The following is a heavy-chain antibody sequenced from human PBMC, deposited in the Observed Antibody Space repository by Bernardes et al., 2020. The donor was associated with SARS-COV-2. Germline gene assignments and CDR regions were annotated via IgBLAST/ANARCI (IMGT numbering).Heavy chain of an antibody. D-gene: IGHD6-19*01. CDR2: IYYTGST. CDR1: GGSVSSSNYY. V-gene: IGHV4-39*01. CDR3: ARRGYISGWEDFDY. J-gene: IGHJ4*02. Sequence: SETLSLTCTVSGGSVSSSNYYWGWIRQPPGKGLEWIASIYYTGSTSYNPSLKSRVTISVDTSKNQFSLKLSSVTAADTAVYYCARRGYISGWEDFDYWGQGTLVTVSS.